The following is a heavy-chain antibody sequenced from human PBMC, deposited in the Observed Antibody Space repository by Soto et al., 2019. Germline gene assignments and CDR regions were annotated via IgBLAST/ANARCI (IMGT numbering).Heavy chain of an antibody. CDR2: IIPIFGTA. CDR1: GGTFSSYA. Sequence: GASVKVSCKASGGTFSSYAISWVRQAPGQGLEWMGGIIPIFGTANYAQKFQGRVTITADESTSTAYMELSSLRSGDTAVYYCARDRSGRWLQSGFDYWGQGTLVTVSS. V-gene: IGHV1-69*13. J-gene: IGHJ4*02. D-gene: IGHD3-10*01. CDR3: ARDRSGRWLQSGFDY.